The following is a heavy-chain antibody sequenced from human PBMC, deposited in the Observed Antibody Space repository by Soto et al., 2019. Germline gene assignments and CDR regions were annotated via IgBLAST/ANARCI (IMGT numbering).Heavy chain of an antibody. CDR3: ARGWSSGYDLYYFDY. J-gene: IGHJ4*02. CDR2: ISSSSSTI. CDR1: GFTFSSYS. D-gene: IGHD5-12*01. V-gene: IGHV3-48*01. Sequence: GGSLRLSCAASGFTFSSYSMNWVLQAPGKGLEWVSYISSSSSTIYYADSVKGRLTISRDNAKNSLYLQMNSLRAEDTAVYYCARGWSSGYDLYYFDYRGQGTLVTVSS.